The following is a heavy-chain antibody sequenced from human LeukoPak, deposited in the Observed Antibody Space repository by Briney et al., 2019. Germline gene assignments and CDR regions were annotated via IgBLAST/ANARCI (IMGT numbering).Heavy chain of an antibody. D-gene: IGHD2-2*01. Sequence: SETLSLTCTVSGGSISSGDYYWSWIRQPPGKGLEWIGYIYYSGSTYYNPSLKSRVTISVDTSKNQFSLKLSSVTAADTAVYYCARDAGYDAFDIWGQGTMVTVSS. CDR1: GGSISSGDYY. V-gene: IGHV4-30-4*08. J-gene: IGHJ3*02. CDR3: ARDAGYDAFDI. CDR2: IYYSGST.